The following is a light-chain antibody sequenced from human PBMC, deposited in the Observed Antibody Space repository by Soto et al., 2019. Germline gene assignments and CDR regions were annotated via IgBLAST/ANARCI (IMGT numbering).Light chain of an antibody. CDR1: QDIRND. Sequence: DGPMTQSPSSLSASVGDRVTITCRASQDIRNDLGWHQQKPGKAPKRLIYAASSLQSGVPSRFTASVSRTDFTLTISSLQPEDFATYYCLQPNSSPYTLRQAPKLEIK. CDR2: AAS. CDR3: LQPNSSPYT. J-gene: IGKJ2*01. V-gene: IGKV1-17*01.